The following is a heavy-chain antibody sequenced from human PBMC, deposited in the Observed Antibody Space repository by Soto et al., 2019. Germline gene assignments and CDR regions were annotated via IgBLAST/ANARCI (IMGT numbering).Heavy chain of an antibody. CDR3: ARDFGVVISSWSGGMDA. Sequence: SETLSLTCAVSGYSISSGYYWGWIRQPPGKGLEWIGSIYHSGSTYYNPSLKSRVTISVDTSKNQFSLKLSSVSAADTAVYYCARDFGVVISSWSGGMDAWGQGTTVTVSS. J-gene: IGHJ6*02. D-gene: IGHD3-3*01. V-gene: IGHV4-38-2*02. CDR2: IYHSGST. CDR1: GYSISSGYY.